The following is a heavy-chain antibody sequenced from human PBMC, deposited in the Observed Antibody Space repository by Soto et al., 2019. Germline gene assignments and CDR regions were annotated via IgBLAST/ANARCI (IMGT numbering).Heavy chain of an antibody. Sequence: GVPADVPSKECRVTIDGRSLCSLCHAPGKRLGWMGWINPNSGGTNYAQKFQGWVTMTRDTSISTAYMELSRLRSDDTAVYYCARDGYCSSTSCLSAYYYMDVWGKGTTVTVSS. CDR3: ARDGYCSSTSCLSAYYYMDV. D-gene: IGHD2-2*01. V-gene: IGHV1-2*04. CDR2: INPNSGGT. CDR1: RVTIDGRS. J-gene: IGHJ6*03.